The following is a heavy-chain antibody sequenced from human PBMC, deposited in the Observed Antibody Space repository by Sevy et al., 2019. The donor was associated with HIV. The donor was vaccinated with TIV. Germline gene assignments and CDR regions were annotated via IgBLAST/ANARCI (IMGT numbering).Heavy chain of an antibody. CDR3: AKEGFAAMVVHAYDL. Sequence: GGSLRLSCRGTGFTFGDYSMYWVRQAPGKGLEWVSGINWNRGKIDYAESVKGRFTISRDNAENSLFLQMNSLRAEDSSLYYCAKEGFAAMVVHAYDLWGQGTMVTVSS. V-gene: IGHV3-9*01. D-gene: IGHD5-18*01. CDR1: GFTFGDYS. CDR2: INWNRGKI. J-gene: IGHJ3*01.